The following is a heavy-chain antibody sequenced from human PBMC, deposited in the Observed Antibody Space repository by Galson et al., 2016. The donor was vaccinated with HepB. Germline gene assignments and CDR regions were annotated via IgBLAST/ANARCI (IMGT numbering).Heavy chain of an antibody. CDR3: ATSTGYRSGWGAFDI. CDR1: GYTFTDYY. D-gene: IGHD6-25*01. CDR2: INPNSGGT. J-gene: IGHJ4*02. Sequence: SVKVSCKASGYTFTDYYMRWVRQAPGQGLEWMGWINPNSGGTNYAQKFQGRVTMTRATSISTAYMELTSLTSDATAIYYCATSTGYRSGWGAFDIWGQGTLVTVSS. V-gene: IGHV1-2*02.